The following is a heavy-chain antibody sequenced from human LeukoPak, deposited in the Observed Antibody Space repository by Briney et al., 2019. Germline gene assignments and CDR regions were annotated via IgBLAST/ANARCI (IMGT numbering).Heavy chain of an antibody. V-gene: IGHV2-5*02. Sequence: SGPTLVNPTQTLTLTCTFSGFSLRTTGVGVGWIRQPPGKALEWVALIYWDGDERYSPSLKSRLTITKDTSKNQVVLSMTNMDPLDTATYYCGHQGDVVLTAITAFDSWGQGTLVTVSS. CDR3: GHQGDVVLTAITAFDS. CDR2: IYWDGDE. CDR1: GFSLRTTGVG. J-gene: IGHJ5*01. D-gene: IGHD2-21*02.